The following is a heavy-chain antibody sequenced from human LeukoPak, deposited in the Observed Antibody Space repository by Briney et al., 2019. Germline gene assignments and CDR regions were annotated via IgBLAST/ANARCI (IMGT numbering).Heavy chain of an antibody. Sequence: PGGSLRLSCAASGFTFSSYSMNWVRQPPGKGLEWIGEINHSGSTNYNPSLKSRVTISVDTSKNQFSLKLSSVTAADTAVYYCARGPRFPYSSGWRFWGQETLVTVSS. CDR1: GFTFSSYS. D-gene: IGHD6-19*01. J-gene: IGHJ4*02. CDR2: INHSGST. CDR3: ARGPRFPYSSGWRF. V-gene: IGHV4-34*01.